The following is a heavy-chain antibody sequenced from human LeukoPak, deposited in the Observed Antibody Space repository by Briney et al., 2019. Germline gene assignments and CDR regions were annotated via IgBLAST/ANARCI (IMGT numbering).Heavy chain of an antibody. J-gene: IGHJ4*02. CDR2: ISGSGGST. CDR3: AKDQSHCSGGSCYVTYFDY. V-gene: IGHV3-23*01. Sequence: GGSLRLSCAASGFTFSSYAMSWVRQAPGKGLEWVSAISGSGGSTYYADSVKGRFTISRDNSKNTLYLQMNSLRAEDTAVYYCAKDQSHCSGGSCYVTYFDYWGQGILVTVSS. D-gene: IGHD2-15*01. CDR1: GFTFSSYA.